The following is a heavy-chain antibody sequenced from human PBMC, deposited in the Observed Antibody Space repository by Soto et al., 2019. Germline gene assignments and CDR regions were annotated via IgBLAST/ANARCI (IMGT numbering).Heavy chain of an antibody. Sequence: QVQLVQSGAEVKKPGASVKVSCKASGYTFTSYGISWVRQAPGQGLEWMGWISAYNGNTNYAQKLQGRVTMTTDTSTRTAYMELRSLRSDDTAVYYCARGLGVSEQWLVGTDAFDIWGQGTMVTVSS. V-gene: IGHV1-18*01. J-gene: IGHJ3*02. CDR3: ARGLGVSEQWLVGTDAFDI. CDR2: ISAYNGNT. CDR1: GYTFTSYG. D-gene: IGHD6-19*01.